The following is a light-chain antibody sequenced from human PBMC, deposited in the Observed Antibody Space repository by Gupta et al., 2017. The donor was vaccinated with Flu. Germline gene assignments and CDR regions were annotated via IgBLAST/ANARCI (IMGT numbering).Light chain of an antibody. CDR1: QSVSSSY. V-gene: IGKV3-20*01. CDR2: GAS. CDR3: QHYDNSPLFT. J-gene: IGKJ3*01. Sequence: EIVLTQSPGTLSLSPGERATLSCRVSQSVSSSYLAWYQQKLGQAPRLLIYGASSRATGIPDRFSGSGSGTDFTLTISRLEPEDFAVYYCQHYDNSPLFTFGPGTKVDIK.